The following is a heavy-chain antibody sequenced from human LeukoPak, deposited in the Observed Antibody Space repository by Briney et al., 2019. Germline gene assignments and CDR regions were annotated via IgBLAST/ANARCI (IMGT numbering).Heavy chain of an antibody. CDR2: VRYDGSNK. V-gene: IGHV3-30*02. J-gene: IGHJ4*02. Sequence: GGSLRLSCAASGFTFSSYGMHWVRQAPGKGLEWVAFVRYDGSNKYYADSVKGRFTISRDNSKNTLYLQMNSLRAEDTAVYYCAREFGYSYGPSNFDYWGQGTLVTVSS. D-gene: IGHD5-18*01. CDR3: AREFGYSYGPSNFDY. CDR1: GFTFSSYG.